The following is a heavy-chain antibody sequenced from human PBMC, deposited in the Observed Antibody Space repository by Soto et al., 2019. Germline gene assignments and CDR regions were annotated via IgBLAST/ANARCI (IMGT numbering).Heavy chain of an antibody. D-gene: IGHD1-1*01. V-gene: IGHV4-39*01. Sequence: QMQLQESGPGLVKPSETLSLTCTVSGGSISRNSYYWGWIRQPPGKGLEWIGSIYYSGSTYYNPSRKSRVTISVDTSKHQSSLKLSSVTAADTAVYYCARHDWNGVDYWGQGTLVTVSS. CDR2: IYYSGST. CDR1: GGSISRNSYY. J-gene: IGHJ4*02. CDR3: ARHDWNGVDY.